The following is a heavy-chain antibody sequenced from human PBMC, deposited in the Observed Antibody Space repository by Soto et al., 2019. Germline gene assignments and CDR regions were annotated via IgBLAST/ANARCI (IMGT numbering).Heavy chain of an antibody. Sequence: PSETLSLTCTVSGGSISSGGYYWSWIRQHPGKGLEWIGYIYYSGSTYYNPSLKIRVTISVDTSKNQFSLKLSSVTAADTDVYYCARALQHPYYYDDYGMDVWGQGTTVTVSS. CDR3: ARALQHPYYYDDYGMDV. V-gene: IGHV4-31*03. CDR2: IYYSGST. CDR1: GGSISSGGYY. J-gene: IGHJ6*02.